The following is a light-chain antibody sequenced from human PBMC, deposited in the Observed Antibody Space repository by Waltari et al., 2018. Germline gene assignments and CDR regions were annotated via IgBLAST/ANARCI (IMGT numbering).Light chain of an antibody. CDR2: GNN. V-gene: IGLV1-40*01. CDR3: QSYDSRLSVWV. CDR1: RSNIGAGYD. J-gene: IGLJ3*02. Sequence: QSVLTQPPSVSGVPGQRVTISCTGSRSNIGAGYDVHWYQQLPGTAPKLLIHGNNNRPSGVPDRFSVSKSGTSASLAITGLQAEDAADYYCQSYDSRLSVWVFGGGTKLTVL.